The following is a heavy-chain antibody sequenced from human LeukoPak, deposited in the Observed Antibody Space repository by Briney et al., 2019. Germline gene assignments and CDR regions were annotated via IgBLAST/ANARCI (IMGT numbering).Heavy chain of an antibody. CDR1: VGSSRGYY. J-gene: IGHJ6*03. D-gene: IGHD1-26*01. CDR2: INHSGST. CDR3: ARLKRPNRGSYIYYYYMDV. V-gene: IGHV4-34*01. Sequence: SETLSHTSAVSVGSSRGYYSSSIRQPPGKGVWWIGEINHSGSTNYNPSLKSRVTISVDTSKNQFSLKLSSVTAADTAVYYCARLKRPNRGSYIYYYYMDVWGKGTTVTVSS.